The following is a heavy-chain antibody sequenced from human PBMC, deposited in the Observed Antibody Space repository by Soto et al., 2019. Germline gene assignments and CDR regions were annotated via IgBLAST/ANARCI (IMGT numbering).Heavy chain of an antibody. Sequence: GGSLRLSCAASGFTFRSYGMHWVRQAPGKGLEWVAVITYDGRNKFYADSVKGRFTISRDNSNNTFYLQMNSLRAEDTAVYYCARDYYKYYDSSGYYRSPAYWGQGTLVTVSS. CDR2: ITYDGRNK. D-gene: IGHD3-22*01. J-gene: IGHJ4*02. CDR3: ARDYYKYYDSSGYYRSPAY. CDR1: GFTFRSYG. V-gene: IGHV3-30*03.